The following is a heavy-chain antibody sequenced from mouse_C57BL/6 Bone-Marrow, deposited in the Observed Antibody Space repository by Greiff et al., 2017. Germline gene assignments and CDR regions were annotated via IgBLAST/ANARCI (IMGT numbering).Heavy chain of an antibody. CDR1: GYTFTSYG. D-gene: IGHD1-1*01. V-gene: IGHV1-81*01. J-gene: IGHJ1*03. Sequence: QVQLKQSGAELARPGASVKLSCKASGYTFTSYGISWVKQRTGQGLEWIGEIYPRSGNTYYNEKFKGKATLTADKSSSTAYMELRSLTSEDSAVYFCARRNYGSSYVHWYLDVWGTGTTVTVSS. CDR3: ARRNYGSSYVHWYLDV. CDR2: IYPRSGNT.